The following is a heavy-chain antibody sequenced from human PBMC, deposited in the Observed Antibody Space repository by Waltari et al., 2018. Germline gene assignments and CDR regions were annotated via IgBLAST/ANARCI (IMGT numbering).Heavy chain of an antibody. CDR1: GFTFTSYT. CDR3: ARVVDYGDLYLYFYGLDV. V-gene: IGHV3-21*01. J-gene: IGHJ6*02. CDR2: ISINGRYI. Sequence: EVQLVESGGGLVRPGGSLRLSCSASGFTFTSYTMHWVRQAPGKGLEWVSSISINGRYIYYADSVKGRFTISRDNAKNSLYLQLTSLRAEDTAVYYCARVVDYGDLYLYFYGLDVWGQGTTVAVSS. D-gene: IGHD4-17*01.